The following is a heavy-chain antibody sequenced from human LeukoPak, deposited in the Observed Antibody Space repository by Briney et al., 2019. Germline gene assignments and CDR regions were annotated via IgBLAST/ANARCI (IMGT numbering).Heavy chain of an antibody. D-gene: IGHD3-22*01. J-gene: IGHJ5*02. Sequence: SETLSLTCTVSTDSMSGFYWSWIRQSPERGLEWIGWIFNSGRTNYNPSLKSRVSISVDTSKHQFSLKLRSVTPADTAVYYCARDSSGYYGSFDPWGRGTLVTVSS. V-gene: IGHV4-59*01. CDR1: TDSMSGFY. CDR2: IFNSGRT. CDR3: ARDSSGYYGSFDP.